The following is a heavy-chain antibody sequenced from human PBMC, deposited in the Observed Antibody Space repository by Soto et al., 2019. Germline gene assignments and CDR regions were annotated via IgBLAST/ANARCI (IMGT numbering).Heavy chain of an antibody. CDR1: GFTFSSYA. V-gene: IGHV3-23*01. CDR3: ARSIHVLRFLEWLFHELYYYGMDV. Sequence: PGGSLRLSCAASGFTFSSYAMSWVRQAPGKGLEWVSAISGSGGSTYYADSVKGRFTISRDNSKNTLYLQMNSLRAEDTAVYYCARSIHVLRFLEWLFHELYYYGMDVWGQGTTVTVSS. D-gene: IGHD3-3*01. J-gene: IGHJ6*02. CDR2: ISGSGGST.